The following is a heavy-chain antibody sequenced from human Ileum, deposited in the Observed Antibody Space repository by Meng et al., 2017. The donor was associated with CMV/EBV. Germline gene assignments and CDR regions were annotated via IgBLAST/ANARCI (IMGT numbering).Heavy chain of an antibody. Sequence: VTFGDSVMHWVSEASSKGLGWGAGIWSERIQRYSADAVKARFTTSVKNSKTTLYMKMNSLISQHTAGYYCAEGGVGPGVGNPTSFDPWGQGTLVTVSS. D-gene: IGHD2/OR15-2a*01. V-gene: IGHV3-33*03. CDR3: AEGGVGPGVGNPTSFDP. J-gene: IGHJ5*02. CDR1: VTFGDSV. CDR2: IWSERIQR.